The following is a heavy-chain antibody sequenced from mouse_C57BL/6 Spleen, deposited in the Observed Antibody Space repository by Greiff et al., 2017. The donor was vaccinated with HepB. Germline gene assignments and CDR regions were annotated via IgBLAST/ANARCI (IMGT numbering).Heavy chain of an antibody. CDR3: AGETAQAYFDY. Sequence: EVQLQQSGPELVKPGASVKISCKASGYTFTDYYMNWVKQSHGKSLEWIGDINPNNGGTSYNQKFKGKATLTVDKSSSTAYMELRSLTSEDSAVYYCAGETAQAYFDYWGQGTTLTVSS. D-gene: IGHD3-2*02. CDR1: GYTFTDYY. J-gene: IGHJ2*01. CDR2: INPNNGGT. V-gene: IGHV1-26*01.